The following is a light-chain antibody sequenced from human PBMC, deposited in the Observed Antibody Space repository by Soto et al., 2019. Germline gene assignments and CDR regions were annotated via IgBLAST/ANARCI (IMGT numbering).Light chain of an antibody. CDR1: NSNIGSNT. Sequence: QSVLIQPPSASGTPGLRVTISCSGGNSNIGSNTVNWYQQVPGTAPKVLIYSNNQRPSGVPDRFSGSKSGTSVSLAISGLQSEDEADYYCASWDDSLNTVVFGGGTKLTVL. CDR3: ASWDDSLNTVV. J-gene: IGLJ2*01. V-gene: IGLV1-44*01. CDR2: SNN.